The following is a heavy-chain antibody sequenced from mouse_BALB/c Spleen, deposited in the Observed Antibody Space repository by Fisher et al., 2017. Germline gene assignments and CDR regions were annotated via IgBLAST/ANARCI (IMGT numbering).Heavy chain of an antibody. V-gene: IGHV1-20*02. Sequence: KFKGKATLTVDKSSSTAHMELRSLASEDSAVYYCACEAYGNYGGLAMDYWGQGTSVTVSS. CDR3: ACEAYGNYGGLAMDY. J-gene: IGHJ4*01. D-gene: IGHD2-1*01.